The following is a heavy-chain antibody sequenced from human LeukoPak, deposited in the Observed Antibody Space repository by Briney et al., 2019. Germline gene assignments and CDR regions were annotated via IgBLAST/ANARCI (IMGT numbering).Heavy chain of an antibody. D-gene: IGHD2-2*02. J-gene: IGHJ3*02. CDR3: TRVCSSTSCYSPTDAFDI. CDR1: GFTFGDYA. CDR2: IRSKAYGGTT. V-gene: IGHV3-49*04. Sequence: GGSLRLSCTASGFTFGDYAMSWVRQAPGKGLEWVGFIRSKAYGGTTEYAASVKGRFTISRDDSKSIAYLQMNSLKTEDTAVYYCTRVCSSTSCYSPTDAFDIWGQGTMVTVSS.